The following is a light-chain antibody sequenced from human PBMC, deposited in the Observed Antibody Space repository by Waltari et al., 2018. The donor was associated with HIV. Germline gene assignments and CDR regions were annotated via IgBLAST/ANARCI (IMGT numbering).Light chain of an antibody. CDR2: ENH. CDR1: SSNIGDNY. Sequence: QSVLTQPPSVSAAPGQKVTISCSGSSSNIGDNYVSWYQQLPGTAPKLLIYENHQRPSGIPDRFSGPKSATSATLDITGLQTGDEADYYCGTWDTSLTSGYVFGTGTKVTVL. J-gene: IGLJ1*01. V-gene: IGLV1-51*02. CDR3: GTWDTSLTSGYV.